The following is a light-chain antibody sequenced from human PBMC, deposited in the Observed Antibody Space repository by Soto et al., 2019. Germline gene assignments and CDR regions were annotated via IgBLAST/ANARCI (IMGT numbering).Light chain of an antibody. CDR3: QQYQSDTWT. CDR2: DAS. CDR1: QSISSW. J-gene: IGKJ1*01. Sequence: DIQMTQSPSTLSASVGDRVTITCRASQSISSWLAWYQQKPGKAPKLLIYDASSLESGVPSRFSGSGSGTEFTLTISSLQPDDFATYYCQQYQSDTWTFGQGTKV. V-gene: IGKV1-5*01.